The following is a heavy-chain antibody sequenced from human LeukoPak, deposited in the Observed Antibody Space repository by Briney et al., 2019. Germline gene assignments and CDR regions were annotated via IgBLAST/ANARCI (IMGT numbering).Heavy chain of an antibody. V-gene: IGHV7-4-1*02. J-gene: IGHJ4*02. CDR2: INTNTGNP. CDR3: ARDVKQWLANFDY. D-gene: IGHD6-19*01. Sequence: ASVTVSCKASGYSFTSYAMNWVRQAPGQGLEWMGWINTNTGNPTYAQGFTGRFVFSLDIAVSTAYLQISSLKAEDTAVYYCARDVKQWLANFDYWGQGILVTVSS. CDR1: GYSFTSYA.